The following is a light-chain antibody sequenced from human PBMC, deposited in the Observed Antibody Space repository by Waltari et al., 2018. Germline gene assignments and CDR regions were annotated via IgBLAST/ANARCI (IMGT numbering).Light chain of an antibody. J-gene: IGKJ1*01. CDR3: QHYVRLPVT. CDR2: GAS. Sequence: IVLTQSPGTLSLSPGERATLSCRASQSISSFLVWYQQKPGQAPRLLIYGASTRATVIPDRFSGSGSGTDFSLTISRLEPEDFAVYYCQHYVRLPVTFGQGTKVEIK. CDR1: QSISSF. V-gene: IGKV3-20*01.